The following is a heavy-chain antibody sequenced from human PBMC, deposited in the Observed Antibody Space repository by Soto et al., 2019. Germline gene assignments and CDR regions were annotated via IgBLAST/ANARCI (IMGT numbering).Heavy chain of an antibody. CDR1: GFTFSSYA. J-gene: IGHJ6*03. CDR3: AKDSELPGYYDGYHPYYDMDV. V-gene: IGHV3-23*01. CDR2: ISGSGYST. D-gene: IGHD3-9*01. Sequence: EVQLLESGGGLVQPGGSLRLSCAASGFTFSSYAMSWVRLAPGRGLEWVSAISGSGYSTYYADSVKGRFTISRDYSDNTLYLQMNSLRAEDTAIYYCAKDSELPGYYDGYHPYYDMDVWGKGTTVTVSS.